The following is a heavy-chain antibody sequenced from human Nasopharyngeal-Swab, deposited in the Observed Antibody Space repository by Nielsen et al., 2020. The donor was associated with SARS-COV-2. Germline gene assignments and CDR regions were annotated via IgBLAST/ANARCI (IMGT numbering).Heavy chain of an antibody. CDR2: IYYSGST. D-gene: IGHD3-9*01. CDR3: ARQDWLLFDY. CDR1: GGSISSSSYY. J-gene: IGHJ4*02. Sequence: SETLSLTCTVSGGSISSSSYYWGWIRQPPGKGLEWIGSIYYSGSTYYNPSLKSRVTISVDTSKNQSSLKLSSMTAADTAVYYCARQDWLLFDYWGQGTLVTVSS. V-gene: IGHV4-39*01.